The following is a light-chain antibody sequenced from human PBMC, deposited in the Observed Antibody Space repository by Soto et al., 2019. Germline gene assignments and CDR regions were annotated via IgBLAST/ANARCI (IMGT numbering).Light chain of an antibody. CDR2: DVS. J-gene: IGLJ1*01. CDR1: SSDVGGYNY. Sequence: QSVLTQPASVSGSPGQSITISCTGTSSDVGGYNYVSWYQQHPGKAHKLMIYDVSNRPSGVFNRFSGSKSGNTASLTISGLQAEDEADYYCSSYTSSSLHVFGTGTRSPS. V-gene: IGLV2-14*03. CDR3: SSYTSSSLHV.